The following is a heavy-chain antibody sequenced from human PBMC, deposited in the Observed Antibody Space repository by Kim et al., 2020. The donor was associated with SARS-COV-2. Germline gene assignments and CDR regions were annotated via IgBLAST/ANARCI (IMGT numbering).Heavy chain of an antibody. CDR1: GFTFSSYS. J-gene: IGHJ3*02. Sequence: GGSLRLSCAASGFTFSSYSMNWVRQAPGKGLEWVSSISSSSSYIYYADSVKGRFTISRDNAKNSLYLQMNSLRAEDTAVYYCARGWVEGAFDIWGQGTMVTVSS. CDR3: ARGWVEGAFDI. CDR2: ISSSSSYI. V-gene: IGHV3-21*01. D-gene: IGHD1-26*01.